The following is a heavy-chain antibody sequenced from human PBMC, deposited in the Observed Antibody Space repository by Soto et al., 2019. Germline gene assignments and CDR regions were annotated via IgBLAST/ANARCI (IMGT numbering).Heavy chain of an antibody. Sequence: GGSLRLSCAASGFTFNNSWMTWVRQAPGKVLEWVGRIKSNTDGGTTAYAAPVKGRFTISRDDSKNTMYLQMSSLKTEDTAVYYCGGITMVRGAIPDWGQGTQVTVSS. CDR2: IKSNTDGGTT. J-gene: IGHJ4*02. D-gene: IGHD3-10*01. CDR3: GGITMVRGAIPD. CDR1: GFTFNNSW. V-gene: IGHV3-15*01.